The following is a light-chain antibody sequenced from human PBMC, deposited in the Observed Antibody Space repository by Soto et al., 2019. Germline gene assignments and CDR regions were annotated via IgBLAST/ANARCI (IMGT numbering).Light chain of an antibody. CDR3: AAWDDKLSNYV. CDR2: SNN. CDR1: SSSIGTNF. V-gene: IGLV1-47*02. J-gene: IGLJ1*01. Sequence: SVLTQPPSASGTPGQRVSISCSGYSSSIGTNFVYWYQQLPGTAPKVLIHSNNQRPSGVPDRFSGSKSGTSASLAISGLRSEDEADYYCAAWDDKLSNYVFGSGTKVTV.